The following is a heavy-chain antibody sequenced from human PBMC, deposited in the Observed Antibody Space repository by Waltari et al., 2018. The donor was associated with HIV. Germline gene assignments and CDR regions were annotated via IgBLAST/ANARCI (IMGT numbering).Heavy chain of an antibody. J-gene: IGHJ3*01. CDR3: ANSDVYFGGAAGASYL. D-gene: IGHD2-15*01. V-gene: IGHV3-9*01. CDR2: ISRNGDRK. CDR1: GFMFDDYD. Sequence: ELRLVQSGGGLVQPGRSLRLSCVASGFMFDDYDMPWVRHAPGKGLEWVSGISRNGDRKTYTDLVKGRFVISRDNAQSSLYLQMNNLRLEDTALYYCANSDVYFGGAAGASYLWGQGTMVTVSS.